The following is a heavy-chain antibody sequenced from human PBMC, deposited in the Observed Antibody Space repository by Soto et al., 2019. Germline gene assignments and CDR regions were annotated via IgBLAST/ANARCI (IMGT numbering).Heavy chain of an antibody. CDR3: ARGIVVVPADLPNWFDP. CDR1: GYTFTSYG. J-gene: IGHJ5*02. Sequence: QVQLVQSGAEVKKPGASVKVSCKASGYTFTSYGISWVRQAPGQGLEWMGWISAYNGNTNYAQKLQGRVTMTTDTAPSTAYMELRSLRSDDTAVYYCARGIVVVPADLPNWFDPWGQGTLVTVSS. V-gene: IGHV1-18*01. CDR2: ISAYNGNT. D-gene: IGHD2-2*01.